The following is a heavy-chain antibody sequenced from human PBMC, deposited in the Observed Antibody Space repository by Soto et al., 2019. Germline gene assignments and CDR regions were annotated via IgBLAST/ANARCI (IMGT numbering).Heavy chain of an antibody. V-gene: IGHV6-1*01. J-gene: IGHJ6*02. D-gene: IGHD3-3*01. CDR1: GDSVSSNSAA. CDR3: ARDNQGSPASDYYYYGMDV. CDR2: TYYRSKWYN. Sequence: PSPTLSLTCAISGDSVSSNSAAWNWIRQSPSRGLEWLGRTYYRSKWYNDYAVSVKSRITINPDTSKNQFSLQLNSVTPEDTAVYYCARDNQGSPASDYYYYGMDVWGQGTTVTVSS.